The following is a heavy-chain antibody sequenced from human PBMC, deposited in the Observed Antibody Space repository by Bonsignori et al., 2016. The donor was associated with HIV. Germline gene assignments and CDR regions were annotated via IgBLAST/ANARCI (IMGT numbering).Heavy chain of an antibody. D-gene: IGHD4-11*01. CDR2: VYYSGAT. Sequence: WIRQPPGKGLEFVGYVYYSGATSYSPSLKSRITIYPDASKNQFSLKLTSVTAADTAVYYCAGFDYSNYKFDFWGQGTPVTVSS. V-gene: IGHV4-59*01. CDR3: AGFDYSNYKFDF. J-gene: IGHJ5*01.